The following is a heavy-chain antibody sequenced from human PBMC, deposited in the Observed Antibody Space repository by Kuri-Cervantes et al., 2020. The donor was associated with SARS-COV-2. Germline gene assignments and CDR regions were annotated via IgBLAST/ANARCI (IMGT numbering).Heavy chain of an antibody. Sequence: GESLKISCEASGFTFENHWMSWVRQAPGKVLEWVASIKYVGSGRYYGDSVLGRLTISRDNAKKLVYLQMNSLSADDTAVYYCAREGRTVSGVVTTYHYYMDVWGKGTMVTVSS. D-gene: IGHD3-3*01. CDR3: AREGRTVSGVVTTYHYYMDV. CDR1: GFTFENHW. CDR2: IKYVGSGR. V-gene: IGHV3-7*01. J-gene: IGHJ6*03.